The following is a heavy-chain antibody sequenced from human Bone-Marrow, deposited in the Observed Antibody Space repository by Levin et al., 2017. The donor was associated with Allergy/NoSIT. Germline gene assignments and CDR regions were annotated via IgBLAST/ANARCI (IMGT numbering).Heavy chain of an antibody. V-gene: IGHV3-7*01. CDR1: GFTLSHYW. CDR2: IKADGSEK. D-gene: IGHD2-2*01. CDR3: ASASSSTSSGLDYYYGFDV. Sequence: GGSLRLSCAASGFTLSHYWMTWVRQAPGKGLEWVAKIKADGSEKYYVDSLKGRFSISRDNTRKSLSLQISNLRAEDTAVYYCASASSSTSSGLDYYYGFDVWGQATTFTV. J-gene: IGHJ6*02.